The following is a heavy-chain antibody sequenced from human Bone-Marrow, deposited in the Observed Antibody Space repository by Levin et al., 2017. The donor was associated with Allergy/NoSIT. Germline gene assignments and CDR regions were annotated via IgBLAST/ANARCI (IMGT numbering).Heavy chain of an antibody. Sequence: PSETLSLTCTVSGDSISRSPYYWGWVRRPPGKGLEWVSSVYYRGTTYYNPSLKSRVTISIDTSRNFFSLRLTSVTAADTAMYYCVRHNNLLWRGSDYWGQGTLVTVSA. J-gene: IGHJ4*02. CDR1: GDSISRSPYY. D-gene: IGHD3-10*01. CDR3: VRHNNLLWRGSDY. V-gene: IGHV4-39*01. CDR2: VYYRGTT.